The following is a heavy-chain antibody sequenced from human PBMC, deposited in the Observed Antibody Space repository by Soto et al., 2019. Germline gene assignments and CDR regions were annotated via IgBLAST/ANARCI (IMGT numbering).Heavy chain of an antibody. CDR1: GYTFTGYY. CDR3: ARGSFPIYGMDV. V-gene: IGHV1-2*04. Sequence: KVSCKASGYTFTGYYMHWVLQAPGQGLEWMGWINPNNGGTNYAQKFQGWVTMTRDTSISTAYMELSRLRSDDTAVYYCARGSFPIYGMDVWGQGTTVTVSS. CDR2: INPNNGGT. J-gene: IGHJ6*02.